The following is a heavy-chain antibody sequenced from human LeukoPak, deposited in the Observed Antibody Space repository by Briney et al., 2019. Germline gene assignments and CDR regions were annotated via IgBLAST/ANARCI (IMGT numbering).Heavy chain of an antibody. D-gene: IGHD6-13*01. CDR1: GFTFSSYA. J-gene: IGHJ5*02. CDR3: ASNLPKYSSSWYDWFDP. CDR2: ISGSGGST. V-gene: IGHV3-23*01. Sequence: PGGSLRLSCAASGFTFSSYAMSWVRQAPGKGLEWVSAISGSGGSTYYADSVKGRFTISRDNSKNTLYLQMNSLRAEDTAVYYCASNLPKYSSSWYDWFDPWGQGTLVTVSS.